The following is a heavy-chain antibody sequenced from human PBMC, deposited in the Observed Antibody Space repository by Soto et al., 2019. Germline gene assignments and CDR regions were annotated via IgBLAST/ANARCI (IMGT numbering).Heavy chain of an antibody. Sequence: QVQLVQSGAEVKKPGASVRVSCKASGYSFTTYGVTWVRQAPGQGLEWMGWISTYNGDTRVAQQHQGRVTLTTDTSTNASHMELRSLRSDYTAIYYCARTEVRSTRGDCWGQGTLGTVAS. J-gene: IGHJ4*02. CDR3: ARTEVRSTRGDC. CDR1: GYSFTTYG. V-gene: IGHV1-18*01. CDR2: ISTYNGDT. D-gene: IGHD2-8*01.